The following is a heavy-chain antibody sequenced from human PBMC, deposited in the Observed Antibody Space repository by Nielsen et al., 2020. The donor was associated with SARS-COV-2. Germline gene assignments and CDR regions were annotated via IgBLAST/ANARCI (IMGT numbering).Heavy chain of an antibody. CDR1: GDSMSSSDYY. CDR2: IYYSGIT. CDR3: ARLNRRILTPLALASLRFDF. J-gene: IGHJ4*02. Sequence: SETLSLTCNVSGDSMSSSDYYWAFHRQPPGRGLEWAGSIYYSGITYYNPSLKSRVTMSVDTSKNQFSLRLNSVTAADTAVYYCARLNRRILTPLALASLRFDFWGQGALVTVSS. D-gene: IGHD3-3*02. V-gene: IGHV4-39*01.